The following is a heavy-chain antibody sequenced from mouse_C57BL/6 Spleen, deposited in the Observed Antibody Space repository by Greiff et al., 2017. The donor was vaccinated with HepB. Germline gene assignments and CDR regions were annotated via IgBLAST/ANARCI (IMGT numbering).Heavy chain of an antibody. D-gene: IGHD1-1*01. CDR2: IYPGDGDT. J-gene: IGHJ2*01. CDR3: ARSPDYGSSYGFDY. Sequence: QVQLQQSGPELVKPGASVKISCKASGYAFSSSWMNWVKQRPGKGLEWIGRIYPGDGDTNYNGKFKGKATLTADKSSSTAYMQLSSLTSEDSAVYFCARSPDYGSSYGFDYWGQGTTLTVSS. CDR1: GYAFSSSW. V-gene: IGHV1-82*01.